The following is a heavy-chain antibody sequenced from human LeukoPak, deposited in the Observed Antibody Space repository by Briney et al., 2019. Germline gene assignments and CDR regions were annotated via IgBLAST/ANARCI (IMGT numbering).Heavy chain of an antibody. D-gene: IGHD3-3*01. Sequence: SETLSLTCTVYGGSISSSSYYWGWIRQPPGKGLEWLGSIYYSGSTYYNPSLKSRVTISVDTSKNQFSLKLSSVTAADTAVYYCARIPRFGVVNACWGQGTLVTVSS. CDR2: IYYSGST. J-gene: IGHJ4*02. V-gene: IGHV4-39*01. CDR1: GGSISSSSYY. CDR3: ARIPRFGVVNAC.